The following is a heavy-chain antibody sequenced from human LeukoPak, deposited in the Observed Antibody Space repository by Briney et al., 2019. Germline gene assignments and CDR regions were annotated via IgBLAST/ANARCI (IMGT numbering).Heavy chain of an antibody. CDR2: LYPGDADT. J-gene: IGHJ4*02. CDR3: ARLLGGTLIDTGFDY. CDR1: GWGFTSYR. Sequence: AEALQSSSHGSGWGFTSYRIGWVGRVPGKGRGWMGILYPGDADTRYSTYFLGPVTIPAANSISTAYLQWSSLKASHTAMYSCARLLGGTLIDTGFDYWGQGTLVTVSS. V-gene: IGHV5-51*01. D-gene: IGHD1/OR15-1a*01.